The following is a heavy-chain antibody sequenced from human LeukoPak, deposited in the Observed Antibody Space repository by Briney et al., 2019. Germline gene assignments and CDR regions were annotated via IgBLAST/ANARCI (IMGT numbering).Heavy chain of an antibody. CDR1: GFTFSSYG. J-gene: IGHJ4*02. Sequence: GGSLRLSCAASGFTFSSYGMHWVRQAPGKGLEWVAVISYDGSNKYYADTVKGRFTISRDNSKNTLYLQMNSLRAEDTAVYYCAKSYFDYWGQGTLVTVSS. CDR2: ISYDGSNK. CDR3: AKSYFDY. V-gene: IGHV3-30*18.